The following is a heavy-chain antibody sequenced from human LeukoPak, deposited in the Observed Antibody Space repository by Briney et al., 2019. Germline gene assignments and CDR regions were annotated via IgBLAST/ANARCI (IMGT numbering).Heavy chain of an antibody. D-gene: IGHD1-1*01. V-gene: IGHV3-53*01. CDR2: TYTDVNT. Sequence: GVSLRLSCAASGFTVSSSYMSWVRQAPGKGLEWVSITYTDVNTNYADSVEGRFTISRDNSQNTLSLQMSSLRAEDTAVYYCARKNDLFNAAFDIWGQGTVVTVSS. CDR1: GFTVSSSY. CDR3: ARKNDLFNAAFDI. J-gene: IGHJ3*02.